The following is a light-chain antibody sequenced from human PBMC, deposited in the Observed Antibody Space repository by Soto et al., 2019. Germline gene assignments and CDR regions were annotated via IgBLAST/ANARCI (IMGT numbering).Light chain of an antibody. CDR2: VNSDGSH. CDR3: QTWDTGIEV. CDR1: SRHSNYA. Sequence: QPVLTQSPSASDSLGASVKLTCTLSSRHSNYAIAWHQQQPEQGPRYLMKVNSDGSHSKGDGIPDRFSGSSSGAERYLTISSLQSEDEADYYCQTWDTGIEVFGRWTKGTVL. V-gene: IGLV4-69*01. J-gene: IGLJ1*01.